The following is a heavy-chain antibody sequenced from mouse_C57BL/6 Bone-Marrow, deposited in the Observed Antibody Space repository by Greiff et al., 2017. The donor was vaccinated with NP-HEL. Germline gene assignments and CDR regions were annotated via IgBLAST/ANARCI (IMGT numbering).Heavy chain of an antibody. CDR1: GFTFSSYA. D-gene: IGHD1-1*01. Sequence: VQLKESGGGLVKPGGSLKLSCAASGFTFSSYAMSWVRQTPEKRLEWVATISDGGSYTYYPDNVKGRFTISRDNAKNNLYLQMSHLKSEDTAMYYCVRRNYYGSSSVSYYAMDYWGQGTSVTVSS. CDR3: VRRNYYGSSSVSYYAMDY. CDR2: ISDGGSYT. V-gene: IGHV5-4*01. J-gene: IGHJ4*01.